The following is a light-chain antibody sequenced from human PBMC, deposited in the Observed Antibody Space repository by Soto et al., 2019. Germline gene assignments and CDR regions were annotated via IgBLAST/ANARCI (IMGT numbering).Light chain of an antibody. CDR2: DDS. CDR1: NIGSKS. CDR3: QVWDSSSDHSYV. V-gene: IGLV3-21*02. Sequence: SYDLTQPPLVSVAPGQTARITCGGNNIGSKSVHWYQQKPGQAPVLVVYDDSDRPSGIPERFSGSNSGNTATLTISRVEAGDEADYYCQVWDSSSDHSYVFGTGTKVTVL. J-gene: IGLJ1*01.